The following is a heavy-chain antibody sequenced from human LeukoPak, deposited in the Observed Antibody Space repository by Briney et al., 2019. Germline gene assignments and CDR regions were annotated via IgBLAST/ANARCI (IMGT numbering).Heavy chain of an antibody. CDR1: GFPLRSYS. V-gene: IGHV3-48*04. Sequence: PGGSLRLSCTASGFPLRSYSINWVRQAPGKGLEWISYISSSSSNIYYLDSVQGRLTVSRDNERNSLFLQIDSPRAEDTAVYYCVRVKGTYFDYWGQGSLVTVSS. J-gene: IGHJ4*02. CDR2: ISSSSSNI. D-gene: IGHD1-1*01. CDR3: VRVKGTYFDY.